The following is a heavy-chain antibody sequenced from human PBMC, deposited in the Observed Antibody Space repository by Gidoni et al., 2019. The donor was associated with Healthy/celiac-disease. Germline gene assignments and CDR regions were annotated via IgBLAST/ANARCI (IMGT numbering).Heavy chain of an antibody. J-gene: IGHJ5*02. D-gene: IGHD3-10*01. V-gene: IGHV3-23*01. CDR2: ISGSGGST. Sequence: EVQLLESGGGLVQPGGSLRLSCAASGFTFSSYAMSWVRQAPGQGLEWVSAISGSGGSTYYADSVKGRFTISRDNAKNTLYLQMNSLRAEDTAVYYCAKDPGFSTLAPLWFGEPWFDPWGQGTLVTVAS. CDR3: AKDPGFSTLAPLWFGEPWFDP. CDR1: GFTFSSYA.